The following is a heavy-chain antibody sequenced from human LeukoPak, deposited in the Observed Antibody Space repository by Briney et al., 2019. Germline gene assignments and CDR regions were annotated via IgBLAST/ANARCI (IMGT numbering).Heavy chain of an antibody. CDR2: ISWDGGST. D-gene: IGHD1-26*01. J-gene: IGHJ4*02. CDR1: GFTFDDYA. CDR3: AREGESEWELPLLDY. Sequence: PGGSLRLSCAASGFTFDDYAMHWVRQAPGKGLEWASLISWDGGSTYYADSVKGRFTISRDNAKNSLYLQMNSLRAEDTAVYYCAREGESEWELPLLDYWGQGTLVTVSS. V-gene: IGHV3-43D*03.